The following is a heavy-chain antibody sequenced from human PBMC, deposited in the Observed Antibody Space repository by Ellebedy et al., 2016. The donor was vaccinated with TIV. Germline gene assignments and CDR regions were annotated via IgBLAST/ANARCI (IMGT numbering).Heavy chain of an antibody. CDR1: GGTFSSYA. D-gene: IGHD3-10*01. CDR2: IIPIFGTA. CDR3: ARGRGVINFPLDY. V-gene: IGHV1-69*05. J-gene: IGHJ4*02. Sequence: ASVKVSCKASGGTFSSYAISWLRQAPGQGLEWMGGIIPIFGTANYAQKFQGRVTMTRDTSTSTVYMELSSLRSEDTAVYYCARGRGVINFPLDYWGQGTLVTVSS.